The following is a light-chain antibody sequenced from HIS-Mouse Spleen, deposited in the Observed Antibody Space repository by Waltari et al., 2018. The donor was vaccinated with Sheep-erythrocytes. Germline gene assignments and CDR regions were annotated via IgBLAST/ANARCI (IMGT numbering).Light chain of an antibody. CDR3: CSYAGSSTPWV. CDR1: SSDVGSYNL. J-gene: IGLJ3*02. CDR2: EGS. Sequence: QSALTQPASVSGSPGQSITISCTGTSSDVGSYNLVSWYQQHPGKAPKLMIYEGSKRPSGVSNRLSGSKSGNTASLTISGLQAEDEADYYCCSYAGSSTPWVFGGGTK. V-gene: IGLV2-23*01.